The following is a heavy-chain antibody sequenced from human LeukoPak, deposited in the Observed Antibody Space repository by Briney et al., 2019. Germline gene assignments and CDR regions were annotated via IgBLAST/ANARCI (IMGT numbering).Heavy chain of an antibody. CDR1: GDSISSSTYY. J-gene: IGHJ4*02. Sequence: PSETLSLTCTVSGDSISSSTYYWGWIRQPPGKGLEWIGSVYNSGTTYQNPSLESRVTISVDTSKNQFSLKLSSVTAADTAVYYCASGSYRFDYWGQGTLVTVSS. D-gene: IGHD1-26*01. CDR2: VYNSGTT. CDR3: ASGSYRFDY. V-gene: IGHV4-39*07.